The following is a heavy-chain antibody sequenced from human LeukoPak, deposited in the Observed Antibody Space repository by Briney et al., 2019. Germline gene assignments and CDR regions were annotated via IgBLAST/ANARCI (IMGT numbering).Heavy chain of an antibody. D-gene: IGHD3-22*01. Sequence: GASVKVSCKASGYTFTGYYMHWVRQAPGQGLEWMGWINPNSGGTNYAQKFQGRVTMTRDMSTSTVYMELSSLRSEDTAVYYCAREDYYDSSGAFDIWGQGTMVTVSS. J-gene: IGHJ3*02. CDR1: GYTFTGYY. V-gene: IGHV1-2*02. CDR2: INPNSGGT. CDR3: AREDYYDSSGAFDI.